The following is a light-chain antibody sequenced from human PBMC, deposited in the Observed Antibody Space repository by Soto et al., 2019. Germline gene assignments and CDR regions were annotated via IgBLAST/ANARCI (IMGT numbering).Light chain of an antibody. CDR1: QYINTR. J-gene: IGKJ1*01. Sequence: TQSPSTLSASIGDRVTITCRASQYINTRLAWYQHRPGQAPRLLIYQTSIRAAGIPDRFSGTGSGTDFTLTISRLEPEDFAVYYCQQYGSSLWTFGQGTKVDI. V-gene: IGKV3-20*01. CDR3: QQYGSSLWT. CDR2: QTS.